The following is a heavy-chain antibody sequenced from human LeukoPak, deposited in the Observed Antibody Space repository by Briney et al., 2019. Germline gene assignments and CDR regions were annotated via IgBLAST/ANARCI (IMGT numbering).Heavy chain of an antibody. Sequence: SETLSLTCTVSGGSISSYYWSWIRQPPGKGLEWIGYIYNRGSASYNPSLKSRVTISVDTSKNQFSLKLSSVTAADTAVYFCARGGYGGYDPLDYWGQGTLVTVSS. CDR1: GGSISSYY. CDR2: IYNRGSA. D-gene: IGHD5-12*01. CDR3: ARGGYGGYDPLDY. J-gene: IGHJ4*02. V-gene: IGHV4-59*01.